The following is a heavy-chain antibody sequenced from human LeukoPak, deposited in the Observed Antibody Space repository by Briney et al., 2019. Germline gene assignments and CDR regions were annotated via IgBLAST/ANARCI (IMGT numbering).Heavy chain of an antibody. CDR3: ANLYESRGYVPVYYYYYGMDV. V-gene: IGHV3-23*01. CDR1: GFTFSSYA. CDR2: ISGSGGST. J-gene: IGHJ6*02. Sequence: GGSLRLSCAASGFTFSSYAMSWVRQAPGKGLEWVSAISGSGGSTYYADSVKGRFTISRDNYKNTLYLQMNSTRAEHSAVYYCANLYESRGYVPVYYYYYGMDVWGQGTTVTVSS. D-gene: IGHD3-22*01.